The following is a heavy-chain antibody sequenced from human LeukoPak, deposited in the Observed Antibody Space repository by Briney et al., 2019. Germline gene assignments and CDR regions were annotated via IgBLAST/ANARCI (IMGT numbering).Heavy chain of an antibody. CDR1: GGTFSSYA. V-gene: IGHV1-69*04. CDR3: ASSGLATITGGDY. Sequence: SVKVSCKGSGGTFSSYAISWVGQARGKGVEWMGRIIPILRIATYAQKFQGRVTIPADKSTSTAYMELSSLRSEDTAVYYCASSGLATITGGDYWGQGTLVTVSS. CDR2: IIPILRIA. D-gene: IGHD5-24*01. J-gene: IGHJ4*02.